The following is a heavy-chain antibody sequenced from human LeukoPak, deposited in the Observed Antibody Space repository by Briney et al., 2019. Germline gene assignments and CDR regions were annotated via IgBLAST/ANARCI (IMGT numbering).Heavy chain of an antibody. V-gene: IGHV3-74*01. D-gene: IGHD1-26*01. Sequence: GSLRLSCVVSGFTVSSNYMSWFRQAPGKGLVWVSRINSDGSSTSYADSVQGRFTISRDNTKNTLYLQMNSLRVEDTAVYYCTGGWAYDYWGQGTLVTVSS. J-gene: IGHJ4*02. CDR1: GFTVSSNY. CDR2: INSDGSST. CDR3: TGGWAYDY.